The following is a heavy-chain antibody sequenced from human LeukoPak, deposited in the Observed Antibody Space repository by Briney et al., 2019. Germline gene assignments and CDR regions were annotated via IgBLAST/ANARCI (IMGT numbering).Heavy chain of an antibody. CDR2: ISYDGSNK. D-gene: IGHD6-19*01. Sequence: GGSLRLSCAASGFTFSSYAMHWVRQAPGKGLEWVAVISYDGSNKYYADSVKGRFTISRDNSKNTLYLQMNSLRAEGTAVYYCARDLRIAVAGNYYYGMDVWGQGTTVTVSS. V-gene: IGHV3-30-3*01. J-gene: IGHJ6*02. CDR1: GFTFSSYA. CDR3: ARDLRIAVAGNYYYGMDV.